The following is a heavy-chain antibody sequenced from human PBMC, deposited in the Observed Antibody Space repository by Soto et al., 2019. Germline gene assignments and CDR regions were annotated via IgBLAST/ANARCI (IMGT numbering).Heavy chain of an antibody. CDR2: INPSGGST. J-gene: IGHJ6*02. D-gene: IGHD3-10*01. V-gene: IGHV1-46*01. Sequence: GASVKVSCKASGYTFTSYYMHWVRQAPGQGLEWMGIINPSGGSTSYAQKFQGRVTMTRDTSTSTVYMELSSLRSEDTAVYYCARDPGAPTYYYGSGSYPHYYYYGMDVWGHGTTVTVSS. CDR3: ARDPGAPTYYYGSGSYPHYYYYGMDV. CDR1: GYTFTSYY.